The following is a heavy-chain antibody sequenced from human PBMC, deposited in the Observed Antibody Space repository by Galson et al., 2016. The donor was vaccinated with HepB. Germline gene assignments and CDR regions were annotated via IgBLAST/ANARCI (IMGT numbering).Heavy chain of an antibody. D-gene: IGHD1-26*01. CDR1: GGTFSSFG. CDR2: INAGSGNT. Sequence: SVKVSCKASGGTFSSFGVNWVRQAPGQRLEWMGWINAGSGNTKYSQKVQGRVTITRDTSASTAYMELSSLRSEDTAVYYCARGWVDYWGQGTLVTVSS. J-gene: IGHJ4*02. V-gene: IGHV1-3*01. CDR3: ARGWVDY.